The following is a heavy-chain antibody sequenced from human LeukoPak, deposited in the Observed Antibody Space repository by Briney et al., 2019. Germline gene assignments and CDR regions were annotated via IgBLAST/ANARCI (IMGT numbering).Heavy chain of an antibody. CDR1: GGSISSGGYY. D-gene: IGHD1-26*01. J-gene: IGHJ4*02. V-gene: IGHV4-61*08. Sequence: PSETLSLTCTVSGGSISSGGYYWTWIRQPPGKGLEWIGYIYYSGSTNYKPSLERRVTISVDTSKNQFSLNLTSVTAADTAVYYCARHGRHTYIDYWGQGTLVTVSS. CDR2: IYYSGST. CDR3: ARHGRHTYIDY.